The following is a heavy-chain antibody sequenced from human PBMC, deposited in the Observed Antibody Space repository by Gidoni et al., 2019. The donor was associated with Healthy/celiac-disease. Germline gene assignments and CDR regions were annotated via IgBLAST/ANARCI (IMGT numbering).Heavy chain of an antibody. V-gene: IGHV3-53*01. D-gene: IGHD6-13*01. Sequence: EVPLVESGGGLIQPGGSLRLSCSASGFTVSSHYMSWVRQAPGKGLEWVSVIYSGGSTYYADSVKGRFTISRDNSKNTLYLQMNSLRAEDTAVYYCATLSSSWYLPNYYYYGMDVWGQGTTVTVSS. CDR1: GFTVSSHY. J-gene: IGHJ6*02. CDR2: IYSGGST. CDR3: ATLSSSWYLPNYYYYGMDV.